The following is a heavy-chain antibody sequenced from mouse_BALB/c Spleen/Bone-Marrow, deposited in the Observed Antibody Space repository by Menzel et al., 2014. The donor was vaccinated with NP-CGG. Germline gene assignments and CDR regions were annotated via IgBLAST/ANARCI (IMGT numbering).Heavy chain of an antibody. J-gene: IGHJ3*01. D-gene: IGHD2-4*01. Sequence: DVQLVESGGGLVQPGRSLKLSCAASGFDFSRYWMSWVRQAPGKGLEWIGEINPGSSTINYTPSLKDKFIISRDNAKNTLYLQMSKVRSEDTALYYCARLYDYGWHVYWGQGTQVTVSA. CDR3: ARLYDYGWHVY. CDR1: GFDFSRYW. CDR2: INPGSSTI. V-gene: IGHV4-1*02.